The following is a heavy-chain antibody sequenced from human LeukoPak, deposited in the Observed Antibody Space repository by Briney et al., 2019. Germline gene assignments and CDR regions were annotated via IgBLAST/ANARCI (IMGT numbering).Heavy chain of an antibody. D-gene: IGHD2-15*01. Sequence: GRSLRLSCAASGFTFSSYAMHWVRQAPGKGLEWVAVISYDGSNKYYADSVKGRFTISRDNSKNTLYLQMNSLRAEDTAVYYCARDRTDIVVVVAADAFDIWGQGTMATVSS. CDR2: ISYDGSNK. CDR1: GFTFSSYA. V-gene: IGHV3-30*04. J-gene: IGHJ3*02. CDR3: ARDRTDIVVVVAADAFDI.